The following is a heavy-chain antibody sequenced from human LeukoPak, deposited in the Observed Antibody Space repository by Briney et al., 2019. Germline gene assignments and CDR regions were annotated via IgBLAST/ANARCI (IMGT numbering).Heavy chain of an antibody. J-gene: IGHJ3*02. Sequence: SETLSLTCTVSGGSISSYYWNWIRQPAGKGLEWIGRIYTSGSTNYNPSLKSRVTMSIDTSKNQFSLKLSSVTAADTAVYYCARDTNLRDSFDIWGQGTMVTVSS. CDR2: IYTSGST. CDR3: ARDTNLRDSFDI. V-gene: IGHV4-4*07. D-gene: IGHD2-8*01. CDR1: GGSISSYY.